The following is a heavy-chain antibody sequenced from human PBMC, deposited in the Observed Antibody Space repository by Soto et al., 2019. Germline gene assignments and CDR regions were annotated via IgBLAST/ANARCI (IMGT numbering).Heavy chain of an antibody. V-gene: IGHV4-59*08. CDR3: ARRIAGGQADFDY. CDR1: GGSIRSYY. D-gene: IGHD6-6*01. CDR2: IYYSGST. J-gene: IGHJ4*02. Sequence: QVQLQESGPGLVKPSETLSLKCTVSGGSIRSYYWSWIRQPPGKGLEWIGYIYYSGSTNYNPSLKSRVTISVDTSKNQFSLKLSSVTAADTAVYYCARRIAGGQADFDYWGQGTPVTVSS.